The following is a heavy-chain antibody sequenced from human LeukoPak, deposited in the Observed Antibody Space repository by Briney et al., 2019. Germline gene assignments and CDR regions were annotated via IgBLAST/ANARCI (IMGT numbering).Heavy chain of an antibody. CDR1: GFTFSNNW. Sequence: GGPLRLSCAASGFTFSNNWMHWVRQAPGKGLVWVSRINSDGRTTTYADSVKGRFTISRDNAKNTLYLQMNSLRAEDTAVYYCAMIKEGWGQGTLVTVSS. J-gene: IGHJ4*02. D-gene: IGHD3-22*01. CDR2: INSDGRTT. V-gene: IGHV3-74*01. CDR3: AMIKEG.